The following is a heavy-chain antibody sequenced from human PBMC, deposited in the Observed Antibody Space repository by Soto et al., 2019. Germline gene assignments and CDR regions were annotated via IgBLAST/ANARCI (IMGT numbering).Heavy chain of an antibody. J-gene: IGHJ5*02. CDR2: ICYDGSNK. V-gene: IGHV3-33*01. CDR3: ARGGLCGSGSEKWFDP. Sequence: QVQLVESGGGVVQPGRSLRLSCAASGFTFSSYGMHWVRQAPGKGLEWVAVICYDGSNKYYADSVKGRFTISRDNSKNTLYLQMNSLRAEDTAVYYCARGGLCGSGSEKWFDPWGQGTLVTVSS. D-gene: IGHD3-10*01. CDR1: GFTFSSYG.